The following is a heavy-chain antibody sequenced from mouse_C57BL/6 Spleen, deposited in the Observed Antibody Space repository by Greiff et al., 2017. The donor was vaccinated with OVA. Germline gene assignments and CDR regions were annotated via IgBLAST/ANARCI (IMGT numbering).Heavy chain of an antibody. CDR3: TTGFPVYY. CDR2: IDPEDGDT. V-gene: IGHV14-1*01. J-gene: IGHJ2*01. CDR1: GFPITAYY. Sequence: VQLQQSGAELVRPGASVKLSCTASGFPITAYYMHWVKQRPEPGLEWIGRIDPEDGDTEYAPKFKGKATMTADPSSNTAYLQRSSLTSEYTAVYYGTTGFPVYYWGQGTTLTVSS.